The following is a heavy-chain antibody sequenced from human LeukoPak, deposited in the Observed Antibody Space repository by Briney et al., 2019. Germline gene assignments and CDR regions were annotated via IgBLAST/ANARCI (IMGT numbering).Heavy chain of an antibody. CDR2: INPNSGDT. CDR1: GYTFTGYY. J-gene: IGHJ1*01. V-gene: IGHV1-2*02. Sequence: ASVKVSCKASGYTFTGYYMHWVRQAPGQGLEWMGWINPNSGDTNYAQKFQGRVTMTRDTSISTAYLELSRLTSDDTAFYYCARGSYDSSDFEYFHHWGQGALLTVSS. CDR3: ARGSYDSSDFEYFHH. D-gene: IGHD3-22*01.